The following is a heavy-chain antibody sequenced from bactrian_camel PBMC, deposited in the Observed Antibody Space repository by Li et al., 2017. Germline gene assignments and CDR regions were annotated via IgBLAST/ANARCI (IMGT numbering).Heavy chain of an antibody. Sequence: HVQLVESGGGSVQAGGSLKLSCVVSGTIFSMCAMGWYRQAPGKQPLERELIASISSDGTTTYTDSVKGRVTISQDYAKNTMYLQMNNLKTEDTAVYYCAPAGRSYVDIKCRARLGQGTQVTVS. D-gene: IGHD6*01. CDR1: GTIFSMCA. CDR2: ISSDGTT. V-gene: IGHV3S53*01. J-gene: IGHJ4*01.